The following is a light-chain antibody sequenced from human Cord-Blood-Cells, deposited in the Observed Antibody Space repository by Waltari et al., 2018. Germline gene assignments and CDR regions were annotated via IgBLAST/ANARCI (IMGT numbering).Light chain of an antibody. CDR2: EGS. CDR1: SSDVGSYNL. J-gene: IGLJ3*02. CDR3: CSYAGSSTLV. Sequence: QSALTQPASVSGSPGQSITISCTGTSSDVGSYNLVSWYQQHPGKAPKLMIYEGSQRPSGFSHRFSGCKSGNTASLTISGLQAEDEADYYCCSYAGSSTLVFGGGTKLTVL. V-gene: IGLV2-23*01.